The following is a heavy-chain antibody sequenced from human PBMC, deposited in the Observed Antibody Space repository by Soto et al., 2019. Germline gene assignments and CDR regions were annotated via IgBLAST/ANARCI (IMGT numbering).Heavy chain of an antibody. CDR1: GFSFKSFE. Sequence: GGSLRLSCVASGFSFKSFELNLVRQAPGGGLEWVSYIGNLGQTLYYADSVKGRFTVSRDNAKNSLYLQMNSLRDEDTAVYYCARDCGKGYGMDVWGQGT. V-gene: IGHV3-48*03. CDR2: IGNLGQTL. J-gene: IGHJ6*02. CDR3: ARDCGKGYGMDV.